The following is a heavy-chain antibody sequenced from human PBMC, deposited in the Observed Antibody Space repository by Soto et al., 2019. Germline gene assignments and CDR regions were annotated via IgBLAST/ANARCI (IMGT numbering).Heavy chain of an antibody. Sequence: PSETLSLTCAVYGGSFSAYYWSWIRQPPGKGLEWIGEINHSGGTSYNPSLKSRVTISVDTSKSQFSLKLTSVTAADRAVYYCARHGGMATIVDAFDIWGQGTMVTVSS. D-gene: IGHD5-12*01. CDR1: GGSFSAYY. J-gene: IGHJ3*02. CDR2: INHSGGT. CDR3: ARHGGMATIVDAFDI. V-gene: IGHV4-34*01.